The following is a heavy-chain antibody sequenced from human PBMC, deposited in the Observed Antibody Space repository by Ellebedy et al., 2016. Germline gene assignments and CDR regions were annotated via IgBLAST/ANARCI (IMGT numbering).Heavy chain of an antibody. J-gene: IGHJ3*02. CDR2: IYYSGST. CDR3: ARDLGYSGHRFSDAFDI. CDR1: GGSISSYY. Sequence: SETLSLXXTVSGGSISSYYWSWIRQPPGKGLEWIGYIYYSGSTNYNPSLKSRVTISVDTSKNQFSLKLSSVTAADTAVYYCARDLGYSGHRFSDAFDIWGQGTMVTVSS. V-gene: IGHV4-59*01. D-gene: IGHD5-12*01.